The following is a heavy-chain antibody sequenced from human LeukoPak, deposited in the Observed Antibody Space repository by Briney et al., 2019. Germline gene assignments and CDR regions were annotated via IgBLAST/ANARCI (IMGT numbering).Heavy chain of an antibody. J-gene: IGHJ4*02. CDR2: IYPGDSNT. CDR3: ARRTHSNYVDY. CDR1: GYSFTSYW. V-gene: IGHV5-51*01. D-gene: IGHD4-11*01. Sequence: GESLKISCKGSGYSFTSYWIGWVRQTPGKGLEWMGIIYPGDSNTTYSPSFQGQVTISADKSITTAYLQWSSLKASDTAMYYCARRTHSNYVDYWGQGTLVTVSS.